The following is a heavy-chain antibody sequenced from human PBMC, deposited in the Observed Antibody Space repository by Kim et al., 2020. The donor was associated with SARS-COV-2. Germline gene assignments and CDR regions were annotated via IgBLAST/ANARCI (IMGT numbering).Heavy chain of an antibody. D-gene: IGHD6-13*01. CDR3: AREEQQLGYNWFDP. J-gene: IGHJ5*02. V-gene: IGHV7-4-1*02. Sequence: AQGFTGRFVFSLDTSVSTAYLQISSLKAEDTAVYYCAREEQQLGYNWFDPWGQGTLVTVSS.